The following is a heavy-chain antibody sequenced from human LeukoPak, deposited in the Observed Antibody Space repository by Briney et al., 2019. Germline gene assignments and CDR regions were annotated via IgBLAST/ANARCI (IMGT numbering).Heavy chain of an antibody. J-gene: IGHJ4*02. V-gene: IGHV1-69*01. D-gene: IGHD3-22*01. CDR1: GGTFSSYA. Sequence: SVKVSCKASGGTFSSYAISWVRQAPGQGLEWMGGIIPIFGTANYAQKFQGRVTITADESTSTAYMELSGLRSEDTAVYYCARAYYYDSSAQSTPFDYWGQGTLVTVSS. CDR3: ARAYYYDSSAQSTPFDY. CDR2: IIPIFGTA.